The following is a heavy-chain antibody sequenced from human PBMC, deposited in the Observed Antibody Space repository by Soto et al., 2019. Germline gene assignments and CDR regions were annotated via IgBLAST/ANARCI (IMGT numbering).Heavy chain of an antibody. Sequence: PGGSLRLSCAASGFTFGDYAMHWVRQVPGKGLEWVSGFKWNSGDVGYADSVKGRFTISRDNAKNSLYLQMNSLRAEDTAVYYCASLRKSGYQRMYDYWGQGTLVTVSS. CDR2: FKWNSGDV. D-gene: IGHD3-3*01. V-gene: IGHV3-9*01. CDR1: GFTFGDYA. CDR3: ASLRKSGYQRMYDY. J-gene: IGHJ4*02.